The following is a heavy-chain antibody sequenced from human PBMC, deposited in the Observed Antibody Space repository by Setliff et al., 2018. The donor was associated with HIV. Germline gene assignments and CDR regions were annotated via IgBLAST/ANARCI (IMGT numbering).Heavy chain of an antibody. Sequence: SETLSLTCTVSGGSINSYYWSWIRQPAGKGLEWIGRIYSSGSTNYNPSLKSRVTMSVDTSKNQFSLNLSSVTAADTAVYYCARDRGPYCSGSICHPPHSSYMDVWGKGTTVTVSS. CDR3: ARDRGPYCSGSICHPPHSSYMDV. V-gene: IGHV4-4*07. D-gene: IGHD2-15*01. CDR2: IYSSGST. J-gene: IGHJ6*03. CDR1: GGSINSYY.